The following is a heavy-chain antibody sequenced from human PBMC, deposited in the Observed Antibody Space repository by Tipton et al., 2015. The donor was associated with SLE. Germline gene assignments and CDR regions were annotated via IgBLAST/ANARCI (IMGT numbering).Heavy chain of an antibody. Sequence: SLRLSCVASGFTFSTYVMHWVRQAPGKGLEWVALISDDGSNKYYADSVKGRFTISRDDSNNTLYLQVNSLRDKDTAMYYCARETSSYYVMDVWGQGTTVTVSS. J-gene: IGHJ6*02. CDR3: ARETSSYYVMDV. CDR2: ISDDGSNK. V-gene: IGHV3-30*04. CDR1: GFTFSTYV.